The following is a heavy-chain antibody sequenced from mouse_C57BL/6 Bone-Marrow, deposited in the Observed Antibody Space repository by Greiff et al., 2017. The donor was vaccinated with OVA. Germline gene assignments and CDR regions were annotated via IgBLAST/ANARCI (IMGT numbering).Heavy chain of an antibody. J-gene: IGHJ1*03. CDR3: ARWISYDGYPLWYFDV. CDR1: GYTFTSYW. CDR2: IDPSDSET. Sequence: VQRVESGAELVRPGSSVKLSCKASGYTFTSYWMHWVKQRPIQGLEWIGNIDPSDSETHYNQKFKDKATLTVDKSSSTAYMQLSSLTSEDSAVYYCARWISYDGYPLWYFDVWGTGTTVTVSS. D-gene: IGHD2-3*01. V-gene: IGHV1-52*01.